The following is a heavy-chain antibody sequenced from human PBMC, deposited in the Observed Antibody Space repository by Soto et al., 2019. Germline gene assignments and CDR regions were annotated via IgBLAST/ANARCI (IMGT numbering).Heavy chain of an antibody. CDR2: INHSGGT. Sequence: SETLSLTCAVYGGSFSGYYWSCIRQTPGKGLEWSEEINHSGGTNYNPSLKSRVTISVDASKNQFSRKLSSVTAAGTAVYYCAREALYYDFWRGRRNWFDPWGQGTLVTVSS. D-gene: IGHD3-3*01. CDR1: GGSFSGYY. CDR3: AREALYYDFWRGRRNWFDP. V-gene: IGHV4-34*01. J-gene: IGHJ5*02.